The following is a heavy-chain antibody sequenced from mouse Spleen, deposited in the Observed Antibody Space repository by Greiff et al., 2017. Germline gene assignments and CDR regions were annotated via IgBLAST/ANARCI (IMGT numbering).Heavy chain of an antibody. Sequence: EVSGPGILQPSQTLSLTCSFSGFSLSTFGMGVGWIRQPSGKGLEWLAHIWWDDDKYYNPALKSRLTISKDTSKNQVFLKIANVDTADTATYYCARKDYYGSSPYYFDYWGQGTTLTVSS. CDR3: ARKDYYGSSPYYFDY. J-gene: IGHJ2*01. CDR2: IWWDDDK. D-gene: IGHD1-1*01. CDR1: GFSLSTFGMG. V-gene: IGHV8-8*01.